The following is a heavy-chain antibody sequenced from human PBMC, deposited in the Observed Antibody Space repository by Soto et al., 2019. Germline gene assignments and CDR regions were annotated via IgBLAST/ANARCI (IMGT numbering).Heavy chain of an antibody. D-gene: IGHD2-2*01. CDR3: ARDESGDCSSTSCYVRGYYYYYYMDV. J-gene: IGHJ6*03. CDR2: IKQDGSEK. Sequence: GGSLRLSCAASGFTFSSYWMSWVRQAPGKGLEWVANIKQDGSEKYYVDSVKGRFTISRDNAKNSLYLQMNSLRAEDTAVYYCARDESGDCSSTSCYVRGYYYYYYMDVWGKGTTVTVSS. CDR1: GFTFSSYW. V-gene: IGHV3-7*01.